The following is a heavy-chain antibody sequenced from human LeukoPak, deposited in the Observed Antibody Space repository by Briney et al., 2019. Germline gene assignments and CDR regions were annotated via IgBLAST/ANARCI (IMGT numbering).Heavy chain of an antibody. CDR2: FDPEDGET. Sequence: ASVKVSCKVSGYTLTELSMHWVRQAPGKGLEWMGGFDPEDGETIYAQKFQGRVTMTEDTSTDTDYMELSSLRSEDTAVYYCATVPLYGSGSHNFDYWGQGTLVTVSS. CDR3: ATVPLYGSGSHNFDY. D-gene: IGHD3-10*01. J-gene: IGHJ4*02. V-gene: IGHV1-24*01. CDR1: GYTLTELS.